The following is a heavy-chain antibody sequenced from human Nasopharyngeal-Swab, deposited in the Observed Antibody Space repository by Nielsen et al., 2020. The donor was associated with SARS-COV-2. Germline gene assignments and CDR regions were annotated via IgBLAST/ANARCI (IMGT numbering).Heavy chain of an antibody. CDR1: GYSFTSYW. J-gene: IGHJ3*02. CDR2: IYPGDSDT. V-gene: IGHV5-51*01. Sequence: GESLKISCKGSGYSFTSYWIGWVRQMPGKGLEWTGIIYPGDSDTRDSPSFQGQVTILADKSTSTAYLQWSSLRASDTAMYYCASNHYYDSSGYDAFDIWGQGTMVTVSS. D-gene: IGHD3-22*01. CDR3: ASNHYYDSSGYDAFDI.